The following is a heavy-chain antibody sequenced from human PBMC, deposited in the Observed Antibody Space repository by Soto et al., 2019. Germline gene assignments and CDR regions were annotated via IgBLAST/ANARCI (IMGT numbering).Heavy chain of an antibody. CDR3: ARPRTSDWAYDI. D-gene: IGHD3-9*01. CDR1: GFTFSSYW. CDR2: IKTDGSDT. Sequence: EVQLVESGGGLVQPGGSLRLSCAASGFTFSSYWMHWVRQSPGKWLVWVSRIKTDGSDTHYAASVKGRFTISRDNAKNTLYLQMNSLRDEVTAVYYCARPRTSDWAYDIWGQGTMVIVSS. J-gene: IGHJ3*02. V-gene: IGHV3-74*01.